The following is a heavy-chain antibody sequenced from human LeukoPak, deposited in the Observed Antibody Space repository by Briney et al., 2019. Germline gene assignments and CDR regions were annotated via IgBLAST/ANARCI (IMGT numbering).Heavy chain of an antibody. D-gene: IGHD4/OR15-4a*01. Sequence: GGSLRLSCAASGFTFSSYAMSWVRQAPGKGLEWVSFIYSANTHYSDSVKGRFTISRDNSKNTLYLQLNILRAEDTAVYYCARRAGAYSHPYDYWGQGTLVTVSS. CDR3: ARRAGAYSHPYDY. J-gene: IGHJ4*02. CDR1: GFTFSSYA. V-gene: IGHV3-66*04. CDR2: IYSANT.